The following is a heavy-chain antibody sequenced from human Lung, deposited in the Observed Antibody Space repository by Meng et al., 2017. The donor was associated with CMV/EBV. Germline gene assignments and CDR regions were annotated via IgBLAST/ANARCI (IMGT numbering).Heavy chain of an antibody. J-gene: IGHJ5*02. D-gene: IGHD2-15*01. V-gene: IGHV3-15*01. CDR1: GFSVTYGW. Sequence: LTCVASGFSVTYGWMRWVRQARGKGLEWVGRTKGKTSGGTIDYAASVTDRFTISRDDSANTVYLHMDNLRTEDTAVYYCSPWWAFGPWGQGNLVTVSS. CDR2: TKGKTSGGTI. CDR3: SPWWAFGP.